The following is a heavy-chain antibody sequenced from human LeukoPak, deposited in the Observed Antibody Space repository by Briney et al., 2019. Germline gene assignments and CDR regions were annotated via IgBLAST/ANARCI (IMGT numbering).Heavy chain of an antibody. J-gene: IGHJ4*02. CDR1: GFKFSDHY. Sequence: PGGSLRLSCAASGFKFSDHYIDWVRQAPGKGLEWVGRSRNKASSYTTEYAASVEGRFTISRDVSESSLYLQMNSLRAEDTAVYYCARVSSDFWSGYYNDYWGQGTLVTVSS. D-gene: IGHD3-3*01. V-gene: IGHV3-72*01. CDR2: SRNKASSYTT. CDR3: ARVSSDFWSGYYNDY.